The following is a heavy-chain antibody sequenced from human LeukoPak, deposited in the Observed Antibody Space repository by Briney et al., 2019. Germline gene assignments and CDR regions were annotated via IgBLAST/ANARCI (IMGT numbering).Heavy chain of an antibody. J-gene: IGHJ4*02. CDR1: GGSISSYY. Sequence: SETLSLTCTVSGGSISSYYWSWIRQPPGKGLEWIGHIHYTGSTNYNPSLKSRVTISLDTSKNQFSLHLSSVTAADTAVYSCTRAGRGGFDFDYWGQGALVTVSS. CDR3: TRAGRGGFDFDY. V-gene: IGHV4-59*12. CDR2: IHYTGST. D-gene: IGHD3-16*01.